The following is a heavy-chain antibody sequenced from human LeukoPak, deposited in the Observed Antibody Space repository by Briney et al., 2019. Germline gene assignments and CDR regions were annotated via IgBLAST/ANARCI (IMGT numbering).Heavy chain of an antibody. Sequence: PSETLSPTCAVYGGSFSGYYWSWIRQPPGKGLEWIGEINHSGSTNYNPSLKSRVTISVDTSKNQFSLKLSSVTAADTAVYYCARGHGGYYYDSSGYYLFGWGQGTLVTVSS. V-gene: IGHV4-34*01. D-gene: IGHD3-22*01. CDR2: INHSGST. J-gene: IGHJ4*02. CDR3: ARGHGGYYYDSSGYYLFG. CDR1: GGSFSGYY.